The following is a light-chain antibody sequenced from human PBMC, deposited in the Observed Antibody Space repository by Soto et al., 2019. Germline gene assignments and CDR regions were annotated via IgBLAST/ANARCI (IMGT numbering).Light chain of an antibody. CDR3: QQCDTFPLA. CDR1: QNIGTIS. Sequence: IVLTQSPGTLSLSPGERATLSCRASQNIGTISVAWYQQKPGQAPRLLMYDASNRATGIPDRFSGSGSGTYFTLTISRLEPEDFAVYYYQQCDTFPLAFGGGTKVEMK. V-gene: IGKV3-20*01. CDR2: DAS. J-gene: IGKJ4*01.